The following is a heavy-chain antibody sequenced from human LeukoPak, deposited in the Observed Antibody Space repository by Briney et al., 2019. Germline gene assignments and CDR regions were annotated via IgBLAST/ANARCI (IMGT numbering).Heavy chain of an antibody. J-gene: IGHJ3*02. CDR3: AREGSSSTTHDAFDI. CDR2: ISGYNGNT. CDR1: GYTFTSYG. Sequence: GASVKVSCKASGYTFTSYGISWVRQAPGKGLEWMGWISGYNGNTNYAQKLQGRVTMTTDTSTSTVYMELRSLRSDDTAVYYCAREGSSSTTHDAFDIWGQGTMVTVSS. V-gene: IGHV1-18*01. D-gene: IGHD6-13*01.